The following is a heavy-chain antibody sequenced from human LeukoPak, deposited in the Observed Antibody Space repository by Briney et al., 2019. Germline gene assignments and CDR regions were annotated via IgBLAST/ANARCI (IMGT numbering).Heavy chain of an antibody. V-gene: IGHV3-23*01. CDR2: ISGSGGST. CDR1: GFTFSSYV. J-gene: IGHJ4*02. CDR3: AKIPTYYDFWSGYYFDY. D-gene: IGHD3-3*01. Sequence: PGGSLRLSCAASGFTFSSYVMSWVRQAPGKGLEWVSAISGSGGSTYYADSVKGRFTISRDNSKNTLYLQMNSLRAEDTAVYYCAKIPTYYDFWSGYYFDYWGQGTLVTVSS.